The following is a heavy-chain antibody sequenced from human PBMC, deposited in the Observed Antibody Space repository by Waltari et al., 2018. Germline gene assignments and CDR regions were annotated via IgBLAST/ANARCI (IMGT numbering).Heavy chain of an antibody. J-gene: IGHJ4*02. D-gene: IGHD6-19*01. Sequence: QVQLQQWGAGLLKPSETLSLTCAVYGGSFSGYYWSWIRQPPGKGLEWIGEINHSGSTNYNPSLKSRVTISVDTSKNQFSLKLSSVTAEDTAVYYCAKAPLVGGVAGTGPGPVDYWGQGTLVTVSS. CDR1: GGSFSGYY. CDR2: INHSGST. CDR3: AKAPLVGGVAGTGPGPVDY. V-gene: IGHV4-34*01.